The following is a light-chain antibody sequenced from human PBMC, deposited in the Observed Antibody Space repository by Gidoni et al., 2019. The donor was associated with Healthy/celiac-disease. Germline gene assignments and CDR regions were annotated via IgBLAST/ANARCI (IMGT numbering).Light chain of an antibody. CDR1: SSNIGSNT. J-gene: IGLJ3*02. CDR3: AAWDDSLNGRV. Sequence: QSVLTQPPSASVTPGQRVTISCSGSSSNIGSNTVNWYQQLPGTAPKLLIYINNQRPSGVPDRFSGSKSGTSASLAIRGLQSEDEADYYCAAWDDSLNGRVFGGGTKLTVL. CDR2: INN. V-gene: IGLV1-44*01.